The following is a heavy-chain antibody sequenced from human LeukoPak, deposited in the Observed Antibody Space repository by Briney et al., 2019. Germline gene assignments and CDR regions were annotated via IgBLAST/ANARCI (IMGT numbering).Heavy chain of an antibody. D-gene: IGHD5-18*01. J-gene: IGHJ5*02. CDR1: GGSFSGYY. CDR3: ARPNGGGYSYGYSDWFDP. Sequence: KPSETLSLTCAVYGGSFSGYYWSWIRQPPGKGLEWIGYIYYSGSTNYNPSLKSRVTISVDTSKNQFSLKLSSVTAADTAVYYCARPNGGGYSYGYSDWFDPWGQGTLVTVSS. V-gene: IGHV4-59*08. CDR2: IYYSGST.